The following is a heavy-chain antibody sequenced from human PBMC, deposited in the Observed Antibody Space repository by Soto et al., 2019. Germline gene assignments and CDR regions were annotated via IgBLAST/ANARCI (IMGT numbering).Heavy chain of an antibody. CDR3: ARHVRRSSSWYSGGNNYGMDV. CDR2: IYYSGST. CDR1: GGSISSSSYY. Sequence: LNTLSLTSTVSGGSISSSSYYWGWIRQPPGKGLEWIGSIYYSGSTYYNPSLKSRVTISVDTSKNQFSLKLSSVTAADTAVYYCARHVRRSSSWYSGGNNYGMDVWGQGTTVTVS. D-gene: IGHD6-13*01. J-gene: IGHJ6*02. V-gene: IGHV4-39*01.